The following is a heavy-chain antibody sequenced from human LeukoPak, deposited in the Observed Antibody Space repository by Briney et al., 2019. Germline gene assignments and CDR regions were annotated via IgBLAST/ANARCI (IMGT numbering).Heavy chain of an antibody. V-gene: IGHV6-1*01. J-gene: IGHJ3*02. D-gene: IGHD3-22*01. Sequence: SQTLSLTCAISGDSVSSNSAAWNWIRQSPSRGLEWLGRTYYRSKWYNDYAVSVKSRITINPDTSKNQFSLQLNSVTPEDTAVYYCAREAMGYYDSSGYPAGDGFDIWGQGTMVTVSS. CDR1: GDSVSSNSAA. CDR3: AREAMGYYDSSGYPAGDGFDI. CDR2: TYYRSKWYN.